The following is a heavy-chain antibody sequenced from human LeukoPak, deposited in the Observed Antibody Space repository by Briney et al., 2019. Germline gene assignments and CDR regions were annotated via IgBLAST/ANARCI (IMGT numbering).Heavy chain of an antibody. CDR1: GFTASSNY. Sequence: GGSLRLSCAASGFTASSNYMSWVRQAPGKGLEWVSVIYSGGSTYYADSVKGRFTISRDNSKNTLYLQMNSLRAEDTAVYYCARAEVFSYYGMDVWGQGTTVTVSS. V-gene: IGHV3-66*01. CDR2: IYSGGST. CDR3: ARAEVFSYYGMDV. J-gene: IGHJ6*02.